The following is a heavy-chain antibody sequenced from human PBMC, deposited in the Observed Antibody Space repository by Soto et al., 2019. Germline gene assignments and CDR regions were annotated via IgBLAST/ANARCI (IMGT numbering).Heavy chain of an antibody. CDR3: ARVRGSSSWTALDY. CDR1: GGTFSSYA. Sequence: ASVKVSCKASGGTFSSYAISWVRQAPGQGLEWMGGIIPIFGTTNYAQKFQGRVTITADESTSTAYMELSSLRSEDTAVYYCARVRGSSSWTALDYWGQGTLVTVPQ. CDR2: IIPIFGTT. V-gene: IGHV1-69*13. D-gene: IGHD6-13*01. J-gene: IGHJ4*02.